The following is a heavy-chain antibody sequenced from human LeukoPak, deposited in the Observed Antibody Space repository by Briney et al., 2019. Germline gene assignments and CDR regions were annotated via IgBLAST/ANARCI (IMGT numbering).Heavy chain of an antibody. CDR3: ARQGYYYDSSGYQLYYFDY. CDR1: GGSISSYY. CDR2: IYYSGST. V-gene: IGHV4-39*01. D-gene: IGHD3-22*01. Sequence: SETLSLTCTVSGGSISSYYWSWIRQPPGKGLEWIGSIYYSGSTYYNPSLKSRVTISVDTSKNQFSLKLSSVTAADTAVYYCARQGYYYDSSGYQLYYFDYWGQGTLVTVSS. J-gene: IGHJ4*02.